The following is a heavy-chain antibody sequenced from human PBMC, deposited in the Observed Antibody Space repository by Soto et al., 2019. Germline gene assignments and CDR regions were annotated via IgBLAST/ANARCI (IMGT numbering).Heavy chain of an antibody. Sequence: EVQLLESGGGLVQPGGSLRLSCAASGFTFSSYAMSWVRQAPGKGLEWVSAISGSGGSTFYAESVKGRFTISRDNSKNTLYLQMNSLRAEDTAVYYCAKGPREAARFMKPFDYWGQGTLVTVSS. CDR1: GFTFSSYA. CDR2: ISGSGGST. CDR3: AKGPREAARFMKPFDY. V-gene: IGHV3-23*01. D-gene: IGHD6-6*01. J-gene: IGHJ4*02.